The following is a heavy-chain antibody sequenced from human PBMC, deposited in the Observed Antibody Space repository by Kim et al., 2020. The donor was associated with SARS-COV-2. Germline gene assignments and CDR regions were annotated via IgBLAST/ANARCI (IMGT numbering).Heavy chain of an antibody. Sequence: SETLSLTCGVSGGSVSSSTYCWGWIRQPPGKGREWLRTIHYSGTTYYNPSLKSRGVISVDTSKNQFSLKLISVTAADTAVYYCAGRDYIGSGSFDYWGQGTLVTVSS. D-gene: IGHD3-10*01. CDR1: GGSVSSSTYC. J-gene: IGHJ4*02. CDR2: IHYSGTT. V-gene: IGHV4-39*01. CDR3: AGRDYIGSGSFDY.